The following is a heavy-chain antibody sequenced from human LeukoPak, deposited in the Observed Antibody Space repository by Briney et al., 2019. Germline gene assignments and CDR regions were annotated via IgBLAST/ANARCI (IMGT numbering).Heavy chain of an antibody. CDR3: TTDLRIAVAGAYYYYYYMDV. CDR2: IKSKTDGGTT. V-gene: IGHV3-15*01. D-gene: IGHD6-19*01. Sequence: GGSLRLSCAASGFTFSNAWMSWVRQAPGKGLEWVGRIKSKTDGGTTDYAAPVKGRFTISRDDSKNTLYLQMNSLKTEDTAVYYCTTDLRIAVAGAYYYYYYMDVWGKGTTVTVSS. CDR1: GFTFSNAW. J-gene: IGHJ6*03.